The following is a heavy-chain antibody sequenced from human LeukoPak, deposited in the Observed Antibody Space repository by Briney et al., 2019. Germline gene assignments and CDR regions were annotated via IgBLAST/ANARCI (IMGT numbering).Heavy chain of an antibody. CDR3: ARGNYCSSTSCYTDGWFDP. V-gene: IGHV1-69*05. Sequence: ASVKVSCKASGGTFSSYAISWVRQAPGQGLEWMGGIIPIFGTANYAQKFQGRVTITTDESTSTAYMELSSLRSEDTAVYYCARGNYCSSTSCYTDGWFDPWGQGTLVTVSS. J-gene: IGHJ5*02. CDR2: IIPIFGTA. CDR1: GGTFSSYA. D-gene: IGHD2-2*02.